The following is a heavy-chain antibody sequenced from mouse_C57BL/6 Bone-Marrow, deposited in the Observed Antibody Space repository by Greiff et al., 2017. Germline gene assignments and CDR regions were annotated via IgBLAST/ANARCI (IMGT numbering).Heavy chain of an antibody. D-gene: IGHD2-4*01. CDR2: IYPGSGST. Sequence: QVQLQQPGAELVKPGASVKMSCKASGYTFTSYWITWVKQRPGQGLEWIGDIYPGSGSTNYNEKFKSKATLTVDTSSSTAYMQLSSLTSEDSAVYYCARALYDYSWFAYWGQGTLVTGSA. V-gene: IGHV1-55*01. CDR3: ARALYDYSWFAY. J-gene: IGHJ3*01. CDR1: GYTFTSYW.